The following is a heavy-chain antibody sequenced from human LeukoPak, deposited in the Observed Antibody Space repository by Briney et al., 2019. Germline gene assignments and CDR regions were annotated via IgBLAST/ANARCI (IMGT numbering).Heavy chain of an antibody. CDR3: AKDRGWYDY. Sequence: PGGSLRLSCAASGFTFDDYAMHWVRQAPGKGLEWVSLISGDGGSTYYADSVKGRFTISRDNSKNSLYLQMDSLRTEDTALYHCAKDRGWYDYWGQGTLVTVSS. CDR2: ISGDGGST. V-gene: IGHV3-43*02. J-gene: IGHJ4*02. CDR1: GFTFDDYA. D-gene: IGHD6-19*01.